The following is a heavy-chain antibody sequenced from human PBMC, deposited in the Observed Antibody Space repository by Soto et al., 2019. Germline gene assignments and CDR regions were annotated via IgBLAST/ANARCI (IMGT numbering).Heavy chain of an antibody. D-gene: IGHD3-10*01. CDR1: GGSISSYY. CDR2: IYYSGST. J-gene: IGHJ4*02. Sequence: SETLSLTCTVSGGSISSYYWSWIRQPPGKGLEWIGYIYYSGSTNYNPSLKSRVTISVDTSKNQFSLKLSSVTAADTAVYYCAGGIWLGEFWGNVDYWGQGTLVTVSS. CDR3: AGGIWLGEFWGNVDY. V-gene: IGHV4-59*01.